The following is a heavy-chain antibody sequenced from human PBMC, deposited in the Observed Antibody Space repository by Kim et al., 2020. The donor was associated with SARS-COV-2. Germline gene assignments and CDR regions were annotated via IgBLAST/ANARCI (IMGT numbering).Heavy chain of an antibody. CDR3: ARDPPYDSSGYYLVDY. V-gene: IGHV3-21*01. Sequence: GGSLRLSCAASGFTFSSYSMNWVRQAPGKGLEWVSSISSSSSYIYYADSVKGRFTISRDNAKNSLYLQMNSLRAEDTAVYYCARDPPYDSSGYYLVDYWGQGTLVTVSP. J-gene: IGHJ4*02. CDR1: GFTFSSYS. CDR2: ISSSSSYI. D-gene: IGHD3-22*01.